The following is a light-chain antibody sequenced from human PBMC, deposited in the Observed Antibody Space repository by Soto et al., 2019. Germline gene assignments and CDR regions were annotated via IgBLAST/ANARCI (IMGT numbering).Light chain of an antibody. Sequence: DIVMTQSPLSLPVTPGEPAYISCRSSQSLLDAAGRNLLDWYLQKPGQSPQLLIYLGSTRASGVPDRFSGSGSGTDFTLQISRVEAEDVGVYYCMQALQTPRTFSQGTKVEIK. J-gene: IGKJ1*01. CDR2: LGS. V-gene: IGKV2-28*01. CDR3: MQALQTPRT. CDR1: QSLLDAAGRNL.